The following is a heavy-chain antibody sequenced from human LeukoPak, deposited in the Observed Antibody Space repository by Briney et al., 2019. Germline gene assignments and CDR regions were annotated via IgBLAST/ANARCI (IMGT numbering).Heavy chain of an antibody. V-gene: IGHV3-74*01. D-gene: IGHD4-17*01. CDR3: ARGDDDDDSLRWFDP. J-gene: IGHJ5*02. Sequence: GGSLRLSCAASGFTFTSSWMHWVRQAPGKGLVWVSRINRDGSSITYADSVKGRFTISRDNANNTLYLQMNSLRADDTAVYYCARGDDDDDSLRWFDPWGQGTLVTVSS. CDR2: INRDGSSI. CDR1: GFTFTSSW.